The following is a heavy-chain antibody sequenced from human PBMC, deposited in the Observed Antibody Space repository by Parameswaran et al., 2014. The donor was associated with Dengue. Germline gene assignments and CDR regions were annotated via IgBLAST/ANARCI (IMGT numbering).Heavy chain of an antibody. CDR2: IYYSGST. Sequence: PGKGLEWIGSIYYSGSTYYNPSLKSRVTISVDTSKNQFSLKLSSVTAADTAVYYCARRGGLRLGELSSPATYLWGRGTLVTVSS. J-gene: IGHJ2*01. V-gene: IGHV4-39*01. D-gene: IGHD3-16*02. CDR3: ARRGGLRLGELSSPATYL.